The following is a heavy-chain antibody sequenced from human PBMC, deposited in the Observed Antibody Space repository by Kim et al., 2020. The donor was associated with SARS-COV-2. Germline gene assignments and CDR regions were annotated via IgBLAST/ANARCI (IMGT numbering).Heavy chain of an antibody. J-gene: IGHJ6*02. V-gene: IGHV1-46*01. CDR1: GYTFTSYY. CDR3: ARDQRGGYSYGSYFNYYYYYGMDV. D-gene: IGHD5-18*01. CDR2: INPSGGST. Sequence: ASVKVSCKASGYTFTSYYMHWVRQAPGQGLEWMGIINPSGGSTSYAQKFQGRVTMTRDTSTSTVYMELSSLRSEDTAVYYCARDQRGGYSYGSYFNYYYYYGMDVWGQGTTVTVSS.